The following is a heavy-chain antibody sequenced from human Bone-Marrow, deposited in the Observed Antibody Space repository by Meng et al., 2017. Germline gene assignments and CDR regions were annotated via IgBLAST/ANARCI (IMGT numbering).Heavy chain of an antibody. CDR2: IDPKSGDT. CDR3: AREEDPTRLRYFDWLASYYYYGMDV. D-gene: IGHD3-9*01. V-gene: IGHV1-2*06. CDR1: GYNFPDYW. J-gene: IGHJ6*02. Sequence: ASVKVSCKPSGYNFPDYWLHWVRRAPGQGLEWMGRIDPKSGDTHYAQRFQGRVTMTGDTSISTAYMELSRLRSDDTAVYYCAREEDPTRLRYFDWLASYYYYGMDVWGQGTTVTVSS.